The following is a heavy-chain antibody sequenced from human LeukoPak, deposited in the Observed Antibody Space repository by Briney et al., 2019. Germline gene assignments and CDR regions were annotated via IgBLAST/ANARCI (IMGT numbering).Heavy chain of an antibody. Sequence: PSETLSLTCIVSGGSISSYYWSWIRQPPGKGLEWIGYIYYTGSTNYNPSLKSRVTISVDASNNHFSLKLSSVTAADTAVYYCARMYDSSGYYYPFDYWGQGTLVTVSS. D-gene: IGHD3-22*01. CDR2: IYYTGST. J-gene: IGHJ4*02. CDR1: GGSISSYY. CDR3: ARMYDSSGYYYPFDY. V-gene: IGHV4-59*08.